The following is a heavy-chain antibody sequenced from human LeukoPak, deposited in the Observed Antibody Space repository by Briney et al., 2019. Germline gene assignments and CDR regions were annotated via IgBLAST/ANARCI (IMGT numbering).Heavy chain of an antibody. CDR3: ARLAAAGVDY. Sequence: GGSLRLSCAASGFTFSSYSMNWVRQAPGKGLEWVSVIYSGGSTYYADSVKGRFTISRDNSKNTLYLQMNSLRAEDTAVYYCARLAAAGVDYWGQGTLVTVSS. J-gene: IGHJ4*02. D-gene: IGHD6-13*01. CDR2: IYSGGST. CDR1: GFTFSSYS. V-gene: IGHV3-66*01.